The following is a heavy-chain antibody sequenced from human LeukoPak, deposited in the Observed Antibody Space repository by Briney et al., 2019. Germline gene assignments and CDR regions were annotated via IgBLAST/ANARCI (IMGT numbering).Heavy chain of an antibody. Sequence: SETLSLTCVVYGESFSGYYWTWIRQPPGKGLEWIGEIIDTGSTKYNSSLKSRVTISVDTSKNEFSLNLTSVTAADTAIYYCASLSHDYGDQRAFDYWGQGTLVTVSS. CDR1: GESFSGYY. D-gene: IGHD4-17*01. J-gene: IGHJ4*02. CDR2: IIDTGST. CDR3: ASLSHDYGDQRAFDY. V-gene: IGHV4-34*12.